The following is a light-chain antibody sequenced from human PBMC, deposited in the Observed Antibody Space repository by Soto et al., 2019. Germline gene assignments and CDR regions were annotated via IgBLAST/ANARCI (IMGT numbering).Light chain of an antibody. V-gene: IGKV3-15*01. CDR3: QQYNNWPPLT. Sequence: GMSLSPATVSVSTGKRATLSCRASQSVSSNLAWYQQKPGQAPRLLIYGASTRATGIPARFSGSGSGTEFTLTISSLQSEDFAVYYCQQYNNWPPLTFGGGTKVDI. CDR1: QSVSSN. CDR2: GAS. J-gene: IGKJ4*01.